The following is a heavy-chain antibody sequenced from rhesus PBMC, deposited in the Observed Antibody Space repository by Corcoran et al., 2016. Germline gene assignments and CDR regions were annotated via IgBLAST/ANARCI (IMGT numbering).Heavy chain of an antibody. J-gene: IGHJ4*01. CDR3: ARTYSSGWY. V-gene: IGHV4S10*01. CDR2: IYGSSTST. D-gene: IGHD6-31*01. CDR1: GGSLTDSYR. Sequence: QVQLQESGPGVVKPSETLSLTCAVSGGSLTDSYRCSWIRPPPGKGLEWIGYIYGSSTSTNYNPSLKSRVTISKDTSKNQFSLKLSSVTAADTAVYYCARTYSSGWYWGQGVLVTVSS.